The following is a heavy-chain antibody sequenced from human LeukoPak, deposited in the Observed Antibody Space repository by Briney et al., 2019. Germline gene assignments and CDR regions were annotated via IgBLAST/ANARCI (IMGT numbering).Heavy chain of an antibody. J-gene: IGHJ4*02. V-gene: IGHV3-13*01. D-gene: IGHD6-19*01. CDR1: GFTFRSYD. Sequence: PGGSLRLSCAASGFTFRSYDMHWVRQVTGKGLEWVSAVGISGDTYYAGSVKGRFTISRENAKNSLYLQMNSLTAGDTAVYYCVRGGIQVSGIDEIDYWGQGTLDTVSS. CDR3: VRGGIQVSGIDEIDY. CDR2: VGISGDT.